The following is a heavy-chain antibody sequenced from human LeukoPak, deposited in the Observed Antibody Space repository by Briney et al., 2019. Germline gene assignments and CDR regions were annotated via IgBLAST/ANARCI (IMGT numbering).Heavy chain of an antibody. CDR2: ISAYNGNT. CDR3: ARDPDPALNWFDP. CDR1: GYSFSSYG. Sequence: GESLQISCKGSGYSFSSYGISWVRQAPGQGLEWMGWISAYNGNTNYAQKLQGRVTMTTDTSTSTAYMELRSLRSDDTAVYYCARDPDPALNWFDPWGQGTLVTVSS. J-gene: IGHJ5*02. V-gene: IGHV1-18*01.